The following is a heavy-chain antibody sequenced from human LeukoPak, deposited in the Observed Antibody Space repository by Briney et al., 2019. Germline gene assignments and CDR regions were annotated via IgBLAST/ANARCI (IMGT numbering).Heavy chain of an antibody. CDR2: IWSDGTNR. CDR3: AKEDQRGLDYINSLEY. Sequence: PGGSLRLSCAATGFTFNHYAMHWVRQAPGKGLEWVAVIWSDGTNRYYADSVKGRFTISRDDAGKTVYLQMSSLRPEDTGVYYCAKEDQRGLDYINSLEYWGQGTPVTVST. V-gene: IGHV3-33*06. D-gene: IGHD4-11*01. J-gene: IGHJ4*02. CDR1: GFTFNHYA.